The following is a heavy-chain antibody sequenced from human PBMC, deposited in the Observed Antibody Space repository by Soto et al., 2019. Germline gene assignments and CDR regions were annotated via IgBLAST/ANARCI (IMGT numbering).Heavy chain of an antibody. D-gene: IGHD2-15*01. V-gene: IGHV1-24*01. CDR2: FDPEDGET. CDR1: GYTLTELS. Sequence: GASVKVSCKVSGYTLTELSMHWVRQAPGKGLEWMGGFDPEDGETIYAQKFQGRVTMTEDTSTDTAYMELSSLRSEDTAVYYCATDRPYCSGGSCGDAFDTWGQGTMVTVSS. CDR3: ATDRPYCSGGSCGDAFDT. J-gene: IGHJ3*02.